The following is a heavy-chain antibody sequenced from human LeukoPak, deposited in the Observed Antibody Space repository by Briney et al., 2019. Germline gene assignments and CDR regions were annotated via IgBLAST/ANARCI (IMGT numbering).Heavy chain of an antibody. Sequence: GGSLRLSCAASGFTFANFAMSWVRQAPGRGLERVSAISGVGRTTYYADSVKGRFTISRDNSNNMLYLEMNNLGAEDTAIYYCAKDNTYDDSGYYLNYWGQGTLVTVSS. CDR1: GFTFANFA. CDR2: ISGVGRTT. CDR3: AKDNTYDDSGYYLNY. V-gene: IGHV3-23*01. D-gene: IGHD3-22*01. J-gene: IGHJ4*02.